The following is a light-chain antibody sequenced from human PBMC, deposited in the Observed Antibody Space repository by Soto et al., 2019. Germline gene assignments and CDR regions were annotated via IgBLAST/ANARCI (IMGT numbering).Light chain of an antibody. Sequence: EIVLTHSPATLSFSPRQSFSHSFRSSQNIHDKLAWYQQKPGQAPRLLIYGASSRATGIPVRFSGSGSGTDFTLTISSLEPEDFAVYFCQQRSDWPRITFGQGTRLEI. V-gene: IGKV3-11*01. CDR2: GAS. CDR1: QNIHDK. CDR3: QQRSDWPRIT. J-gene: IGKJ5*01.